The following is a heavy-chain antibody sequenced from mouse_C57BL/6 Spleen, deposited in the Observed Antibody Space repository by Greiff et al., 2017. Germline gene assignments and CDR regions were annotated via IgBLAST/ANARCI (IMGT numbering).Heavy chain of an antibody. CDR2: ISNGGGST. CDR1: GFTFSDYY. Sequence: EVQRVESGGGLVQPGGSLKLSCAASGFTFSDYYMYWVRQTPEKRLEWVAYISNGGGSTYYPDTVKGRFTISRDNAKNTLYLQMSRLKSEDTAMYYCARHDYGGLFAYWGQGTLVTVSA. D-gene: IGHD2-4*01. J-gene: IGHJ3*01. CDR3: ARHDYGGLFAY. V-gene: IGHV5-12*01.